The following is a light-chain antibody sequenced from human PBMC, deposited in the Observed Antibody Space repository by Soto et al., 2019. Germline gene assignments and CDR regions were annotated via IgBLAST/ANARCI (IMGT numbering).Light chain of an antibody. CDR3: HYFLIPWLT. CDR2: GAS. Sequence: VLTQTSETLSLSPECRSSWSRYLSQSVTSRYLAWYQQKPGQAPRLLIFGASIRDTGISDRFSGFGCRRGHTISVCSLGIQAYAVFQCHYFLIPWLTFRRGTKVDIK. CDR1: QSVTSRY. V-gene: IGKV3-20*01. J-gene: IGKJ4*01.